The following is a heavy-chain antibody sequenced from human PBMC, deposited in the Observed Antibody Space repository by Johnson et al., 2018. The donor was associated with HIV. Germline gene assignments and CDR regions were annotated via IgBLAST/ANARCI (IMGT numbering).Heavy chain of an antibody. CDR1: GFTVSSNY. CDR2: IYSGGST. CDR3: ATWAPDAFDI. J-gene: IGHJ3*02. V-gene: IGHV3-66*01. Sequence: VQLVESGGGVVQPGRSLRLSCAASGFTVSSNYMSWVRQAPGKGLEWVSVIYSGGSTYYADSVKGRFTISRDNSKNTLYLQMNSLRAEDTAVYYCATWAPDAFDIWGQGTMVTVSS. D-gene: IGHD7-27*01.